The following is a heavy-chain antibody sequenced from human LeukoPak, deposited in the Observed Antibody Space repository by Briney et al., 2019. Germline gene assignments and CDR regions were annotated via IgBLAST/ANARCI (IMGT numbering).Heavy chain of an antibody. CDR1: GGTFSSYA. V-gene: IGHV1-69*06. J-gene: IGHJ4*02. CDR2: IIPIFGTA. Sequence: ASVKVSCKASGGTFSSYAISWVRQAPGQGLEWMGGIIPIFGTANYAQKFQGRVTMTEDTSTDTAYMELSSLRSEDTAVYYCATRTPDSSGYYYAYWGQGTLVTVSS. CDR3: ATRTPDSSGYYYAY. D-gene: IGHD3-22*01.